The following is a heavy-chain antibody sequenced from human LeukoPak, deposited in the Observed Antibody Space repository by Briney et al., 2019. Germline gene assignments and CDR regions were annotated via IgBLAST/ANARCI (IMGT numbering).Heavy chain of an antibody. CDR2: IRYEGSNK. CDR1: GFTFSSYG. CDR3: ARVVSGSNPDY. D-gene: IGHD3-16*02. V-gene: IGHV3-30*02. J-gene: IGHJ4*02. Sequence: GGFLRLSCAASGFTFSSYGMHWVRQAPGKGLEWVAFIRYEGSNKYYADSVKGRFTISRDNSKNTLYLQMNSLRAEDTAVYYCARVVSGSNPDYWGQGTLVTVSS.